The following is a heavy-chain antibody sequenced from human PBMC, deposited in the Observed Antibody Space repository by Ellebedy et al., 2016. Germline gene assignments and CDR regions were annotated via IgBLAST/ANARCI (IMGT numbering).Heavy chain of an antibody. CDR3: AREDLKWVLRYFDWLLGGMDV. CDR2: IIPILGIA. D-gene: IGHD3-9*01. J-gene: IGHJ6*02. Sequence: SVKVSCXASGFTFSSYAISWVRQAPGQGLEWMGRIIPILGIANYAQKFQGRVTITADKSTSTAYMELSSLRSEDTAVYYCAREDLKWVLRYFDWLLGGMDVWGQGTTVTVSS. V-gene: IGHV1-69*04. CDR1: GFTFSSYA.